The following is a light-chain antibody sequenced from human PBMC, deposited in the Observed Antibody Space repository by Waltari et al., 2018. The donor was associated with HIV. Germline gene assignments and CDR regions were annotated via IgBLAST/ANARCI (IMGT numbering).Light chain of an antibody. V-gene: IGLV2-8*01. CDR1: NSDIGGYNY. CDR3: SSYADRNGFYVV. CDR2: EVT. J-gene: IGLJ2*01. Sequence: QSALTQPPSASGSPGQSVTISSTGTNSDIGGYNYVSWYQQHPGKAPTLVISEVTKRPSGVPDRFSGSKSGTTASLTVSGLQAEDEADYYCSSYADRNGFYVVFGGGTRLTVL.